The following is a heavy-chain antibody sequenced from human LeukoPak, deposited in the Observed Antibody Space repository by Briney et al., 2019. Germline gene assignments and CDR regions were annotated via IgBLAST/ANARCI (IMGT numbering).Heavy chain of an antibody. Sequence: SETLSLTCTVSGGSLRSSSYYWGWIRPPPEKGLERIGSIYYIGSTYYNASLKSRGTISVDTSKNQFSLTLNSVTAADTAVYFCARQVVAVAGTGYFYYWGQGTLVTVSS. J-gene: IGHJ4*02. V-gene: IGHV4-39*01. CDR1: GGSLRSSSYY. CDR3: ARQVVAVAGTGYFYY. D-gene: IGHD6-19*01. CDR2: IYYIGST.